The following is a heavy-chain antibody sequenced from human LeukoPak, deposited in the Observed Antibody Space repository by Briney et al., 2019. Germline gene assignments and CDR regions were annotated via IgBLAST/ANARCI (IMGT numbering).Heavy chain of an antibody. CDR3: ARDLSKYQLPPGGFDP. CDR1: GGSISSGGYY. CDR2: IYYSGST. V-gene: IGHV4-31*03. D-gene: IGHD2-2*01. Sequence: SQTLSLTCTVSGGSISSGGYYWSWIRQHPGKGLEWIGYIYYSGSTYYNPSLKSRVTISVDTSKNQFSLKLSSVTAADTAVYYCARDLSKYQLPPGGFDPWGQGTLVTVS. J-gene: IGHJ5*02.